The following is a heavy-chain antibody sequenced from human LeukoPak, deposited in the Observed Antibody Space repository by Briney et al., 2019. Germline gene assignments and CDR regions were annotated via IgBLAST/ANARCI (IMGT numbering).Heavy chain of an antibody. V-gene: IGHV4-61*02. Sequence: PSETLSLTXTVSGGSISSGSYYWSWIRQPAGKGLEWIGRIYTSGSTNYNPSLKSRVTISVDTSKNQFSLKLSSATAADTAVYYCARDWRVGNYYYYYMDVWGKGTTVTVSS. CDR3: ARDWRVGNYYYYYMDV. CDR2: IYTSGST. J-gene: IGHJ6*03. CDR1: GGSISSGSYY. D-gene: IGHD3-3*01.